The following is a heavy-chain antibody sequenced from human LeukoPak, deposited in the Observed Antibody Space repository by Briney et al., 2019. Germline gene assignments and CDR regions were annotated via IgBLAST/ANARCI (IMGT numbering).Heavy chain of an antibody. V-gene: IGHV4-4*07. J-gene: IGHJ4*02. CDR3: ARGAYSRLGESYAIDY. CDR2: IYTSGST. D-gene: IGHD3-10*01. CDR1: GGSISSYY. Sequence: SETLSLTCTVSGGSISSYYWSWIRQPAGKGLEWIGRIYTSGSTNYNPSLKSRVTMSVDTSKNQFSLKLSSVTAADTAVYYCARGAYSRLGESYAIDYWGQGTLVTVSS.